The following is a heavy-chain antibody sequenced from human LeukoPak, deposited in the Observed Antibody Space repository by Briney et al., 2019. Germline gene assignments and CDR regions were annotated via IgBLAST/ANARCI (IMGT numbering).Heavy chain of an antibody. CDR3: ARDPVPYGSGNSMGD. CDR2: IIPIFGTT. J-gene: IGHJ4*02. D-gene: IGHD3-10*01. V-gene: IGHV1-69*13. CDR1: GGTLSSHA. Sequence: SVKVSCKASGGTLSSHAISWVRQAPGQGLEWMGGIIPIFGTTNYAQKFQGRVTISADESTNTAYMELSSLRSEDTAVYYCARDPVPYGSGNSMGDWGQGTLVTVSS.